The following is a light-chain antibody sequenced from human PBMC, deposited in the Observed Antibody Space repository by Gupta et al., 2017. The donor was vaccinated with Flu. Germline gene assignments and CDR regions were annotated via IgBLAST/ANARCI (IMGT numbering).Light chain of an antibody. CDR1: RSTLGINY. Sequence: QSVLTQPPPVSAAPGQNVTIPCSGSRSTLGINYLFWYHHLPGTAPNLLIYEKSRRPSGIPDRFSGSKSGTSATLGITGLQTGEEADYYWGTWDSSRSVYVFGTGTKVTVL. J-gene: IGLJ1*01. V-gene: IGLV1-51*01. CDR3: GTWDSSRSVYV. CDR2: EKS.